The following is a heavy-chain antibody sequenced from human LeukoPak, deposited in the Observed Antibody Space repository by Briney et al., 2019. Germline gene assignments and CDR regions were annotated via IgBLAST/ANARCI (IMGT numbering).Heavy chain of an antibody. CDR1: GGSISSGSYY. Sequence: SETLSLTCTVSGGSISSGSYYWGWIRQPPGKGLEWIGSIYYSGSTYYNPSLKSRVTISVDTSKNQFSLKLSSVTAADTAVYYCARTFYYDSGGYYPLFYWGQGTLVTVSS. D-gene: IGHD3-22*01. V-gene: IGHV4-39*01. CDR2: IYYSGST. J-gene: IGHJ4*02. CDR3: ARTFYYDSGGYYPLFY.